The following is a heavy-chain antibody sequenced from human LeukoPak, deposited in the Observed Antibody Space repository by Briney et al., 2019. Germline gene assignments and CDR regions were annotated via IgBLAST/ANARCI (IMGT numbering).Heavy chain of an antibody. CDR1: GFTFTSYT. CDR3: ARPYYDSSGYHFDY. V-gene: IGHV3-30-3*01. Sequence: PGGSLRLSCAASGFTFTSYTMHWVRQAPGEGLEWVAVISYDGSSNYYADSVKGRFTISRDNSKNTLYLQMNNLRAEDTAVYYCARPYYDSSGYHFDYWGQGTLVTVSS. CDR2: ISYDGSSN. J-gene: IGHJ4*02. D-gene: IGHD3-22*01.